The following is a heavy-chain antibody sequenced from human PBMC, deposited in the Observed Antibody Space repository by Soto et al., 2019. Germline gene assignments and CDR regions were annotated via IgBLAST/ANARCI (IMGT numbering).Heavy chain of an antibody. CDR2: ISSSRSTI. Sequence: EVQLVESGGGLVQPGGSLRLSCAASGFTFSSYSMNWVRQAPGKGLEWVSYISSSRSTIYYADSVKGGFTISRDNAKNSLYLKMNGLKAEETAGYYCAGGGDVVGWYNCFAPGAREPWSPSPQ. J-gene: IGHJ5*02. CDR1: GFTFSSYS. CDR3: AGGGDVVGWYNCFAP. D-gene: IGHD2-21*01. V-gene: IGHV3-48*01.